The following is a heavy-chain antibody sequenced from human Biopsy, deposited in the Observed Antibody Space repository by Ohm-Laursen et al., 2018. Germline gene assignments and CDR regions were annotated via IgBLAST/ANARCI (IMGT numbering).Heavy chain of an antibody. CDR1: GFTFEDYA. CDR3: VKATASYDSRGYYYDY. CDR2: ISWSSAHI. D-gene: IGHD3-22*01. J-gene: IGHJ4*02. V-gene: IGHV3-9*01. Sequence: SLRLSCTASGFTFEDYAMHWVRQVPGKGLEWVSGISWSSAHIDYADSVKGRFTISKDNAKKSLYLQMNSLRAEDTALYYSVKATASYDSRGYYYDYWGQGTLVTVSS.